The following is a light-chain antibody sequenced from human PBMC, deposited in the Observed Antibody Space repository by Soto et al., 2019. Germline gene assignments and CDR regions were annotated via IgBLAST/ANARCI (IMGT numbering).Light chain of an antibody. J-gene: IGLJ3*02. CDR1: SSDVGGYNY. CDR3: ATWDDSLNGPV. CDR2: GDN. Sequence: QSVLTQPASVSGSPGQSITISCTGTSSDVGGYNYVSWYQQFPGMAPKLLIYGDNQRPSGVPDRFSGSKSGASASLAIGGLQSDDEADYYCATWDDSLNGPVFGGGTKLTVL. V-gene: IGLV1-44*01.